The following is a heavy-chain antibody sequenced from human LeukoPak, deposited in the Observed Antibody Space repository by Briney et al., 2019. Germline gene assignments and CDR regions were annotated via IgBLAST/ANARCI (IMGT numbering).Heavy chain of an antibody. Sequence: GGSLRLSCAASGFTFSSYAMSWVRQAPGKGLEWVSAISGSGGSTYYADSVKGRFSISRDNSKNTLYLQMNSLRAGDTAVYYCAKDSGYDSSGYPFNWFDPWGQGTLVTVSS. CDR3: AKDSGYDSSGYPFNWFDP. J-gene: IGHJ5*02. V-gene: IGHV3-23*01. D-gene: IGHD3-22*01. CDR1: GFTFSSYA. CDR2: ISGSGGST.